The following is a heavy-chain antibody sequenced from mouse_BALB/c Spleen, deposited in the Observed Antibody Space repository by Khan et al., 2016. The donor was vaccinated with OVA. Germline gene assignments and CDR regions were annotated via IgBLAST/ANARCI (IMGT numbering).Heavy chain of an antibody. D-gene: IGHD2-4*01. J-gene: IGHJ2*01. V-gene: IGHV9-3*02. Sequence: QIQLVQSGPELKKPGETVKISCKASGYTFTNYGMNWVKQAPGKGLKWMGWINTNTGEPTYAEEFKGRFAFSLETSASTAYLQINNLKTDDSATYFCAGLRDNDYEGYWSQGTTLTVSS. CDR1: GYTFTNYG. CDR2: INTNTGEP. CDR3: AGLRDNDYEGY.